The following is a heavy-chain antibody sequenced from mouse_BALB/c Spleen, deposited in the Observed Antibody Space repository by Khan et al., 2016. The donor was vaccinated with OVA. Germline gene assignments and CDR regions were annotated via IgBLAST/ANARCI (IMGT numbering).Heavy chain of an antibody. D-gene: IGHD1-2*01. Sequence: VMLVESGPGLAAPSQSLSITCSVSGFSLNDFRVNWVRQPTGEGLEWLGMIWGDGSTDYNSALKSRLSISKDKSKSQVFLKMNSLQTDDTARYYCARELRLGGFAYWGQGTLVTVSA. CDR1: GFSLNDFR. CDR2: IWGDGST. CDR3: ARELRLGGFAY. V-gene: IGHV2-6-7*01. J-gene: IGHJ3*01.